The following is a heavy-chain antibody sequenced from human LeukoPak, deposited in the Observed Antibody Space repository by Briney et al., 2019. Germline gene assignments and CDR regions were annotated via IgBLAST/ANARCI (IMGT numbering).Heavy chain of an antibody. D-gene: IGHD2-15*01. CDR1: GFTFSSYW. CDR2: INWNGGST. V-gene: IGHV3-20*04. Sequence: GRSLRLSCAASGFTFSSYWMSWVRQAPGKGLEWVSGINWNGGSTGYADSVKGRFTISRDNAKNSLYLQMNSLRAEDTALYYCARHGYCSGGSCYENNWFDPWGQGTLVTVSS. CDR3: ARHGYCSGGSCYENNWFDP. J-gene: IGHJ5*02.